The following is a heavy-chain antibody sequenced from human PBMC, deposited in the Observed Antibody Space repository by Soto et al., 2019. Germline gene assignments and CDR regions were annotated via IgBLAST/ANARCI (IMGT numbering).Heavy chain of an antibody. J-gene: IGHJ4*02. V-gene: IGHV3-48*01. CDR2: ISSSSSTI. CDR1: GFTFGSYS. Sequence: GGSLRLSCAASGFTFGSYSMNWVRQAPGKGLEWVSYISSSSSTIYYADSVEGRFTISRDNAKNSLDLQMNSLRAEDTAVYYCAKDGGYSYGPYDYWGQGTLGTVSS. CDR3: AKDGGYSYGPYDY. D-gene: IGHD5-18*01.